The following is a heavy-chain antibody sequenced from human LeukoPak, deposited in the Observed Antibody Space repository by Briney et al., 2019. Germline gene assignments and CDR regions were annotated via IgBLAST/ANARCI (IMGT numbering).Heavy chain of an antibody. CDR2: INPNSGGT. CDR3: ARTPVARRDWFDP. D-gene: IGHD6-19*01. CDR1: GYTFTSYG. J-gene: IGHJ5*02. V-gene: IGHV1-2*02. Sequence: ASVKVSCKASGYTFTSYGISWVRQAPGQGLEWMGWINPNSGGTNYAQKFQGRVTMTRDTSISTAYMELSRLRSDDTAVYYCARTPVARRDWFDPWGQGTLVTVSS.